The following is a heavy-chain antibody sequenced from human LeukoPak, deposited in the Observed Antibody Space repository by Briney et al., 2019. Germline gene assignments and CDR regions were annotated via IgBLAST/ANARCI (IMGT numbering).Heavy chain of an antibody. CDR3: ARINSVNYYFDS. J-gene: IGHJ4*02. Sequence: PGGSLRLSCAASGFTFSSYWMSWVRQVPGKGLAWVANIKLDGSEKYYVDSVKGRFTIYRDDAKNSLYLQMTSLRAEDTAVYYCARINSVNYYFDSWGQGTLVAVSS. V-gene: IGHV3-7*01. CDR2: IKLDGSEK. D-gene: IGHD5/OR15-5a*01. CDR1: GFTFSSYW.